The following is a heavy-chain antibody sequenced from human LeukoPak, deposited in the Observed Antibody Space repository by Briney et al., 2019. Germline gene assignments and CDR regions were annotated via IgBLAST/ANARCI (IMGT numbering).Heavy chain of an antibody. V-gene: IGHV1-2*02. CDR2: INPKSGGR. Sequence: ASVKVSCKASGYTFTDYYMHWLRQAPGQGLEWMGWINPKSGGRSYAQRFQGRVTMTRDTSISTAYMELSRLRSDDTAVYYCATGERLVPAAMWFDYWGQGTLVTVSS. J-gene: IGHJ4*02. CDR3: ATGERLVPAAMWFDY. CDR1: GYTFTDYY. D-gene: IGHD2-2*01.